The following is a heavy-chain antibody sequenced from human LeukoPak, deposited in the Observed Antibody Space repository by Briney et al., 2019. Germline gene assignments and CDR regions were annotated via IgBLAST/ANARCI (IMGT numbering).Heavy chain of an antibody. D-gene: IGHD7-27*01. CDR3: ARQGSLGTWFDP. Sequence: ASVKVSCKASGYTFTGYYMQWVRQAPGQGLEWMGRINPNSGGTDYAQNFQGSVTMTRDTSINTDYMELSSLKSNDAAVYYCARQGSLGTWFDPWGQGTLVTVSS. CDR1: GYTFTGYY. V-gene: IGHV1-2*06. CDR2: INPNSGGT. J-gene: IGHJ5*02.